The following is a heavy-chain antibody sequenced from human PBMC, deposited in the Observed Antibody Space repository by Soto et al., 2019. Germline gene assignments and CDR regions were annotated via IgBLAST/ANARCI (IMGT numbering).Heavy chain of an antibody. J-gene: IGHJ3*02. CDR3: TTEAYDYVWGSYLSSAFDI. V-gene: IGHV3-15*01. Sequence: VGSLRLSCAASGFTFSNAWMSWVRQAPGKGLEWVGRIKSKTDGGTTDYAAPVKGRFTISRDDSKNTLYLQMNSLKTEDTAVYYCTTEAYDYVWGSYLSSAFDICGQRTMVTVSS. CDR2: IKSKTDGGTT. CDR1: GFTFSNAW. D-gene: IGHD3-16*02.